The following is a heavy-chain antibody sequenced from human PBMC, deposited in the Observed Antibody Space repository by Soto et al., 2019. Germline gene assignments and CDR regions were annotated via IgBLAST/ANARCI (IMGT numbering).Heavy chain of an antibody. D-gene: IGHD1-20*01. V-gene: IGHV3-23*01. Sequence: GGSLRLSCAASGFTFSIYAMSWVRQAPGRGLQWVASICCGDDDTYYADSVRGRFTISRDNSKKMLFLQMNSLRADDTAVYYCAKDRMDHNPVWDPFDXWGPGTVLTVS. J-gene: IGHJ3*01. CDR2: ICCGDDDT. CDR1: GFTFSIYA. CDR3: AKDRMDHNPVWDPFDX.